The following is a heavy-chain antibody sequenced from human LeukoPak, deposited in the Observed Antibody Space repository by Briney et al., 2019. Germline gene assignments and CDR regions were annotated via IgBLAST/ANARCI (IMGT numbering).Heavy chain of an antibody. Sequence: GGSLRLSCAASGFTFSYYAMSWVRQAPGKGLEWVSSISGSGSSTYYADSVKGRFTISRDNSENTLYLQMNSLRAEDTAVYYCTKDQRGYGRIVDYWGQGTLVTISS. CDR2: ISGSGSST. D-gene: IGHD3-10*01. V-gene: IGHV3-23*01. CDR1: GFTFSYYA. CDR3: TKDQRGYGRIVDY. J-gene: IGHJ4*02.